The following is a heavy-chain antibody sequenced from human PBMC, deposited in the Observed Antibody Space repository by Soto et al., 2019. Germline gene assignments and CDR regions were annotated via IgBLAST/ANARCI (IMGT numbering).Heavy chain of an antibody. CDR3: ATYTSLDY. J-gene: IGHJ4*02. V-gene: IGHV3-74*01. D-gene: IGHD2-2*02. CDR2: ISSGGTTT. Sequence: GCLRLSRVASGITLGRAWGHWVRQAPGKGLVYVSRISSGGTTTNYAESVKGRFTISRDNSKNTLFLQMNNLRAEDTAVYFCATYTSLDYWGQGTLVTAPQ. CDR1: GITLGRAW.